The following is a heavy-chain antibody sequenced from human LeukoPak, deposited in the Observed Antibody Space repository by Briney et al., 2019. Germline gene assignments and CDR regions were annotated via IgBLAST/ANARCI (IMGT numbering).Heavy chain of an antibody. Sequence: SVKVSCKASGGTFISYAISWVRQAPGQGLEWMGGIIPIFGTANYAQKFQGRVTITADESTSTAYVELSSLRSEDTAVYYCARSPYGDAEPNWFDPWGQGTLVTVSS. CDR1: GGTFISYA. CDR3: ARSPYGDAEPNWFDP. CDR2: IIPIFGTA. V-gene: IGHV1-69*13. D-gene: IGHD4-17*01. J-gene: IGHJ5*02.